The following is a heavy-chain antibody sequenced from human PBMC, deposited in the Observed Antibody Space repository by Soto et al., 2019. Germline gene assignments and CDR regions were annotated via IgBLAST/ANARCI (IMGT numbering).Heavy chain of an antibody. V-gene: IGHV4-4*07. CDR2: LNIAGTI. D-gene: IGHD6-13*01. Sequence: PSETLSLTCSVSGASISSFNWNWVRQPAGKGPEWVGRLNIAGTINYNPSLQSRITMSMDTSKNQISLHLRSVTAADTAIYYCARDRGEYTSSWFWYFSHWGQGTLVTVSS. CDR3: ARDRGEYTSSWFWYFSH. J-gene: IGHJ1*01. CDR1: GASISSFN.